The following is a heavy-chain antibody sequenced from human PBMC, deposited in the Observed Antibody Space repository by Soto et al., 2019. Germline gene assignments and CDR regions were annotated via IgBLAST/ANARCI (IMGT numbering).Heavy chain of an antibody. CDR3: ASLTIFGAVIEGMDV. CDR1: GFTFSSYN. V-gene: IGHV3-48*02. CDR2: ISSGSSPI. Sequence: EVQLVESGGGLVQPGGSLRLSCAASGFTFSSYNMNWVHQAPGKGLEWLSYISSGSSPIYYADSVKGRFTISRDNAKNSLYLQMSSLRDEDTAVYYCASLTIFGAVIEGMDVWGQGTTVTVSS. J-gene: IGHJ6*02. D-gene: IGHD3-3*01.